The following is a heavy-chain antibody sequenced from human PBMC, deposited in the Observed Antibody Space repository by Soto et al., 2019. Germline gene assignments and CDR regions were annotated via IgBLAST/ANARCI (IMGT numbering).Heavy chain of an antibody. CDR3: AKDPRPYCSGGSCYSWMDY. Sequence: QVQLVESGGGVVQPGRSLRLSCAASGFTFSSYGMHWVRQAPGKGLEWVAVISYDGSNKYYADSVKGRFTISRDNYKNTLYLKMNSLRADDTAVYYCAKDPRPYCSGGSCYSWMDYWGQGSLVTVSS. V-gene: IGHV3-30*18. CDR2: ISYDGSNK. D-gene: IGHD2-15*01. CDR1: GFTFSSYG. J-gene: IGHJ4*02.